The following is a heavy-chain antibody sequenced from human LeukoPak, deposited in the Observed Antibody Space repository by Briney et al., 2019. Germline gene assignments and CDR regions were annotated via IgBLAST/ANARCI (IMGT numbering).Heavy chain of an antibody. Sequence: TLSLTCTVSGGSITTSNYYWSWIRQHPGKGLEWIGYIYYSGSTDYNPSLKSRLTISADTSKSQFSLRLTSVTSADTAIYYCARGRKYCSGGGCYANWFDPWGQGTLVTVSS. V-gene: IGHV4-31*03. CDR2: IYYSGST. D-gene: IGHD2-15*01. CDR1: GGSITTSNYY. J-gene: IGHJ5*02. CDR3: ARGRKYCSGGGCYANWFDP.